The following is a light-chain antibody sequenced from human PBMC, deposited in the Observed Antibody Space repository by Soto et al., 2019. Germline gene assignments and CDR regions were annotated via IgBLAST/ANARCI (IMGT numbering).Light chain of an antibody. CDR1: QSVNSNY. CDR3: QHVGGSSYT. J-gene: IGKJ2*01. Sequence: DIVLTQSPGTLSLSPGETATLSCRASQSVNSNYLAWYQQKPGQAPRLLIYGASARATGIPDRFSGSGSGTDFTLAISRLEPEDFAVYYCQHVGGSSYTFGQGTKLEIK. V-gene: IGKV3-20*01. CDR2: GAS.